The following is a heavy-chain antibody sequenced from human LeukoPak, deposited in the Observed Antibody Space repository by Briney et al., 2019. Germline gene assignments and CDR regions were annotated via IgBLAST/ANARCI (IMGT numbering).Heavy chain of an antibody. CDR3: ARDRLRVWFGEFGSGFDP. Sequence: SVKVSCKASGCTFSNYAISWVRHAPPQGLEWMGGVIPIFGTANYAQKFQGRVTITADKSTSTSYMELSSLRSDDTAVYYCARDRLRVWFGEFGSGFDPWGQGTLVTVSS. CDR2: VIPIFGTA. CDR1: GCTFSNYA. D-gene: IGHD3-10*01. V-gene: IGHV1-69*06. J-gene: IGHJ5*02.